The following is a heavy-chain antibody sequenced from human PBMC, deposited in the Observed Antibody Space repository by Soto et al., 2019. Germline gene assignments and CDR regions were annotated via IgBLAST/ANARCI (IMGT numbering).Heavy chain of an antibody. CDR3: ASRGEQDYLNAFDV. CDR2: IIPIFGTA. D-gene: IGHD3-16*01. J-gene: IGHJ3*01. Sequence: QVQLVQSGAEVKKPGSSVRVSCWPSGDTFSSYPIAWVRQAPRQGLEWMGGIIPIFGTAPYAQNFQGRVTRTADEPTSTAYMELSSLRSEETAMYFCASRGEQDYLNAFDVWRQGTVVTVSS. CDR1: GDTFSSYP. V-gene: IGHV1-69*01.